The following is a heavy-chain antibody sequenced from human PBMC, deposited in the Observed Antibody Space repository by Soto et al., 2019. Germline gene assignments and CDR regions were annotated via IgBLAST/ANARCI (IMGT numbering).Heavy chain of an antibody. CDR1: GASISSSSYY. CDR2: IYYSGST. CDR3: ARQTATGPNRFDP. D-gene: IGHD6-13*01. J-gene: IGHJ5*02. Sequence: QLQLQESGPGLVKPSETLSLTCTVSGASISSSSYYWGWIRQPPGKGLEWIGSIYYSGSTYYNPSLKSRVTRSIHTSKTQFSPKLSSATAADTAVYYCARQTATGPNRFDPWGQGTLVTVSS. V-gene: IGHV4-39*01.